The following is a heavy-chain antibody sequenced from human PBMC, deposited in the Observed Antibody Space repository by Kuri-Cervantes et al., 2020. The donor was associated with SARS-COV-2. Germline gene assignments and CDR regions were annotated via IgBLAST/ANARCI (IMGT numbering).Heavy chain of an antibody. CDR1: GFTFSSYG. D-gene: IGHD1-26*01. CDR2: IKSKTDGGTT. J-gene: IGHJ4*02. Sequence: GGSLRLSCAASGFTFSSYGMHWVRQAPGKGLERVGRIKSKTDGGTTDYAAPVKGRFTISRDDSKNTLYLQMNSLKTEDPAVYYCTTDEWELLGIAYWGQGTLVTVSS. CDR3: TTDEWELLGIAY. V-gene: IGHV3-15*01.